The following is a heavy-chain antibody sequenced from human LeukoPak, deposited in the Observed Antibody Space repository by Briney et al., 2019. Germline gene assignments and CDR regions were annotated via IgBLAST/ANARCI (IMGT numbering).Heavy chain of an antibody. V-gene: IGHV4-39*07. CDR1: GGSISSSSYY. CDR2: IYYSGST. CDR3: ASLSYYYGMDV. Sequence: SETLSLTCTVSGGSISSSSYYWGWIRQPPGKGLEWIGSIYYSGSTNYNLSLKSRVTISVDTSKNQFSLKLSSVTAADTAVYYCASLSYYYGMDVWGQGTTVTVSS. J-gene: IGHJ6*02.